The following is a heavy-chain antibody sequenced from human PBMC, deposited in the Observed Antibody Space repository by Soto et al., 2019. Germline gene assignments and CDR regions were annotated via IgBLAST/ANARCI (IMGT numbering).Heavy chain of an antibody. Sequence: PSETLSLTCTVSGGSISSGDYYWSWIRQPPGRGLEWIRYIYYSGSTYYNPSLKSRVTISVDTSKNQFSLKLSSVAAADTAVYYCARDGAGYRKYYYYGMDVWGQGTTVTVSS. CDR1: GGSISSGDYY. D-gene: IGHD5-18*01. J-gene: IGHJ6*02. CDR2: IYYSGST. CDR3: ARDGAGYRKYYYYGMDV. V-gene: IGHV4-30-4*01.